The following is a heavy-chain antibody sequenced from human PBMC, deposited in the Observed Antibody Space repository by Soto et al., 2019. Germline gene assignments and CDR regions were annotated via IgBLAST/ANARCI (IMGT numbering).Heavy chain of an antibody. Sequence: GASVKVSCKASGYTFTSYAMHWVRQAPGQRLEWMGWINAGNGNTKYSQKFQGRVTITRDTSASTAYMELSSLRSEDTAVYYCARDKGSSCYYYMDVWGKGTTVTVSS. V-gene: IGHV1-3*01. CDR2: INAGNGNT. D-gene: IGHD6-19*01. J-gene: IGHJ6*03. CDR1: GYTFTSYA. CDR3: ARDKGSSCYYYMDV.